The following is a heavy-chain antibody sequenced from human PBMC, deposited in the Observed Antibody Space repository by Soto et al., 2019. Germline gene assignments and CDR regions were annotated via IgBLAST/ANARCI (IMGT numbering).Heavy chain of an antibody. CDR3: ARGYCSGGSCPLFYMDV. CDR2: TYYRSKWYN. CDR1: GDSVSSNSAA. V-gene: IGHV6-1*01. J-gene: IGHJ6*03. D-gene: IGHD2-15*01. Sequence: SQTLSLTCAISGDSVSSNSAAWNWIRQSPSRGLEWLGRTYYRSKWYNDYAVSVKSRITINPDTSKNQFSLQLNSVTPEDTAVYYCARGYCSGGSCPLFYMDVWGKGTTVTVSS.